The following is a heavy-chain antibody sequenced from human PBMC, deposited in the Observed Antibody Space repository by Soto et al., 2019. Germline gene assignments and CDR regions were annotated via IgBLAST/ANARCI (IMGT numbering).Heavy chain of an antibody. CDR1: GYSFNRYC. Sequence: GESLKISCRASGYSFNRYCIGWVRQMPGKGLEWMGRIYSGDCDSIFSPSCQGQVTISANKFISTAYLQWNSLKAWGHAMYYCARHPYRASYYYFDQWGQGTPVTVSS. J-gene: IGHJ4*02. V-gene: IGHV5-51*01. CDR3: ARHPYRASYYYFDQ. D-gene: IGHD1-26*01. CDR2: IYSGDCDS.